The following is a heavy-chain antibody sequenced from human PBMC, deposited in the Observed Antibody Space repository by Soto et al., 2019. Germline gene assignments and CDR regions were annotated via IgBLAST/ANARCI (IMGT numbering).Heavy chain of an antibody. CDR1: GFTFSSYG. D-gene: IGHD3-9*01. CDR3: AKGNGPTTYYDILTVYFPPSYGMDV. CDR2: ISYDGSNK. Sequence: GGSLRLSCAASGFTFSSYGMHWVRQAPGKGLEWVAVISYDGSNKYYADSVKGRFTISRDNSKNTLYLQMNSLRAEDTAEYYCAKGNGPTTYYDILTVYFPPSYGMDVWGQGTTVTVSS. J-gene: IGHJ6*02. V-gene: IGHV3-30*18.